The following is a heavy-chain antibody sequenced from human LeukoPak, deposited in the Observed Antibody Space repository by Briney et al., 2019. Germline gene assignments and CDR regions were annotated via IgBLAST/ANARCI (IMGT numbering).Heavy chain of an antibody. Sequence: GGSLRLSCAASGFTFSSYDMHWVRHATGKGLEWVTAIGTAGDTYYPGSVKGRFTISRENAKNSLYLQMNSLRAGDTAVYYCARGGHMVRGAFDIWGQGTMVTVSS. CDR3: ARGGHMVRGAFDI. CDR2: IGTAGDT. D-gene: IGHD3-10*01. J-gene: IGHJ3*02. V-gene: IGHV3-13*04. CDR1: GFTFSSYD.